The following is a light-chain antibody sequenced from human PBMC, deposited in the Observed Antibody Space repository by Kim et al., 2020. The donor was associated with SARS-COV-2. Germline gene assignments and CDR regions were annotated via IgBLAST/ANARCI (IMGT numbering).Light chain of an antibody. CDR2: GAS. Sequence: EIVLTQSPGTLSLSPGERATLSCRASQSVSSSYLAWYHQKPGQAPRLLIYGASSRATGIPDWFSGSGSGTDFTLTISRLEPEDFSVYYCNQYCSSPLTFGGGTKVDIK. V-gene: IGKV3-20*01. CDR3: NQYCSSPLT. CDR1: QSVSSSY. J-gene: IGKJ4*01.